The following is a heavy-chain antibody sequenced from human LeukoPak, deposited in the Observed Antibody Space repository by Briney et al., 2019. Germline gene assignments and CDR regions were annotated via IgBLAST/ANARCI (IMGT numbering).Heavy chain of an antibody. CDR1: GGSITSSSYY. J-gene: IGHJ4*02. Sequence: SETLFLTCTVSGGSITSSSYYWSWIRQPAGKGLEWIGRIYTSGSTNYSPSLKSRVTISVDTSKNQFSLKLSSVTAADTAVYYCARLRPGYYDSSGYYFDYWGQGTLVTVSS. D-gene: IGHD3-22*01. CDR2: IYTSGST. CDR3: ARLRPGYYDSSGYYFDY. V-gene: IGHV4-61*02.